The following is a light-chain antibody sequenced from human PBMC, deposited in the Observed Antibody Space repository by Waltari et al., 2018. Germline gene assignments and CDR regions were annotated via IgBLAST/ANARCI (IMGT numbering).Light chain of an antibody. V-gene: IGLV2-11*01. Sequence: QSVLTQPRSVSGSPGQSVTISCAGTPPDVGASHSVPWYQQHPGKAPNLMIYDVSQRPSGVPDRFSGSKSANTASLTISGLQAEDEADYYCCSYAGSYTFGFGTGTKVTV. CDR1: PPDVGASHS. CDR2: DVS. J-gene: IGLJ1*01. CDR3: CSYAGSYTFG.